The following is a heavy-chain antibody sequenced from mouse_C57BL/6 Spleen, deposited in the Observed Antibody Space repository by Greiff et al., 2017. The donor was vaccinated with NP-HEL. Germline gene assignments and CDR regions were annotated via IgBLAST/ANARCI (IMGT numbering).Heavy chain of an antibody. CDR3: ARDGLRPLYAMDY. J-gene: IGHJ4*01. Sequence: ESGPGLVKPSQSLSLTCSVTGYSITSGYYWNWIRQFPGNKLEWMGYISYDGSNNYNPSLKNRISITRDTSKNQFFLKLNSVTTEDTATYYCARDGLRPLYAMDYWGRGTSVTVSS. V-gene: IGHV3-6*01. CDR1: GYSITSGYY. CDR2: ISYDGSN. D-gene: IGHD2-4*01.